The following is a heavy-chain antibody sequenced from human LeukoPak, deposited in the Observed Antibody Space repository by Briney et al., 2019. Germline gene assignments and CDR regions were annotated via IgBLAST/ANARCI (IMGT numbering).Heavy chain of an antibody. D-gene: IGHD5-18*01. Sequence: GGSLRLSCAASGFTFDDYAMHWVRQAPGKGLEWVSGISWNSGSIGYADSVKGRFTISRDNAKNSLYLQMNSLRAEDTASYYCAKDNGYTYGFDYWGQGTLVTVSS. CDR3: AKDNGYTYGFDY. V-gene: IGHV3-9*01. CDR1: GFTFDDYA. CDR2: ISWNSGSI. J-gene: IGHJ4*02.